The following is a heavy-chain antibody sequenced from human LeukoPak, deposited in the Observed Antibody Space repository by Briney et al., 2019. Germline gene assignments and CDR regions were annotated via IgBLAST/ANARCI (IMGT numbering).Heavy chain of an antibody. Sequence: ASVKVSCKASGYTFTSYDINWVRQATGQGLEWMGWVNPNSGNTGYAQKFQGRVTMTRDTSISTAYMKLSSLKSEDTAVYYCARGLRWLQWNYWGQGTLVTVSS. CDR1: GYTFTSYD. J-gene: IGHJ4*02. CDR2: VNPNSGNT. V-gene: IGHV1-8*01. D-gene: IGHD5-24*01. CDR3: ARGLRWLQWNY.